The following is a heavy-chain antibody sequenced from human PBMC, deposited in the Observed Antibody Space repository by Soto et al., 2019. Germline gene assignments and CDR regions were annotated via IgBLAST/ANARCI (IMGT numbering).Heavy chain of an antibody. J-gene: IGHJ6*02. CDR1: GFTFSIYW. CDR3: AREGPLYGMDV. V-gene: IGHV3-74*01. CDR2: INSDGSST. Sequence: PGGSLRLSCAASGFTFSIYWMHWVRQAPGKGLVWVSRINSDGSSTSYADSVKGRFTISRDNAKNTLYLQMNSLRAEDTAVYYCAREGPLYGMDVWGQGTTVTVSS.